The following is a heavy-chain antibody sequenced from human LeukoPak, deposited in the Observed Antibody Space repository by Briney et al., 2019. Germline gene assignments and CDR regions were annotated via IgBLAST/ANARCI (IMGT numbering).Heavy chain of an antibody. D-gene: IGHD4-17*01. CDR3: ARAPPDYGDFDY. CDR2: ISSSSSYI. V-gene: IGHV3-21*01. J-gene: IGHJ4*02. CDR1: GFTFSSYS. Sequence: PGGSLRLSCAASGFTFSSYSMNWVRQAPGKGLEWVSSISSSSSYIYYADSVKGRFTISRDNAKNSLYLQLNSLRDEDTAVYYCARAPPDYGDFDYWGQGTLVTVSS.